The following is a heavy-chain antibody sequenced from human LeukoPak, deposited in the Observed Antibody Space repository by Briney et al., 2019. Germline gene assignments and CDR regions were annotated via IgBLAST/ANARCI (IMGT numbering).Heavy chain of an antibody. J-gene: IGHJ4*02. V-gene: IGHV4-59*12. CDR2: IYYSEST. D-gene: IGHD3-10*01. CDR1: GGSISNYY. Sequence: SETLSLTCTVSGGSISNYYWSWIRQPPGKGLEWIGYIYYSESTNYNPSLKSRVTISVDTSKNQFSLKLSSVTAADTAVYYCARESSSFDYWGQGTLVTVSS. CDR3: ARESSSFDY.